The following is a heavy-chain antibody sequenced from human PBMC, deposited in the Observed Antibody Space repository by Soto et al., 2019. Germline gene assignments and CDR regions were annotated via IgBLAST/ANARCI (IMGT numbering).Heavy chain of an antibody. CDR2: IWYDGSNK. CDR1: GFTFSSYR. J-gene: IGHJ4*02. CDR3: ARERRYSSTSMGY. V-gene: IGHV3-33*01. Sequence: GGSLRLSCAASGFTFSSYRMHWVRQAPGKGLEWVAVIWYDGSNKYYADSVKGRFTISRDNSKNTLYLQMNSLRAEDTAVYYFARERRYSSTSMGYWGQGTLVTRSS. D-gene: IGHD6-13*01.